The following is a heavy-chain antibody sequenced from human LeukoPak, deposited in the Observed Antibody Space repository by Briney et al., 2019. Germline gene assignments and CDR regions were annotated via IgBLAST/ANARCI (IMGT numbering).Heavy chain of an antibody. D-gene: IGHD6-19*01. CDR2: ISYDGSNK. CDR3: AKDSSVGLVRGYYYGMDV. CDR1: GFTFSNYG. Sequence: GRSLRLSCAASGFTFSNYGMHWVRQAPGKGLEWVAVISYDGSNKYYVDSVKGRFTISRDNSKNTLYLQMNSLRAEDTAVYYCAKDSSVGLVRGYYYGMDVWGQGTTVTVSS. V-gene: IGHV3-30*18. J-gene: IGHJ6*02.